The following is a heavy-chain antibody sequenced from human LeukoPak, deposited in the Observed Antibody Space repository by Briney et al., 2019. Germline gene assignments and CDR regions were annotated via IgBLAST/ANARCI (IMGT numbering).Heavy chain of an antibody. J-gene: IGHJ4*02. CDR1: GYTFTSYA. CDR2: INAGNGNT. CDR3: ARVGDSSGTLDY. Sequence: ASVKVSCKASGYTFTSYAMHWVRQTPGQRLEWMGWINAGNGNTKYSQKFQGRVTITRDTSASTAYMELSSLRSEDTAVYYRARVGDSSGTLDYWGQGTLVTVSS. D-gene: IGHD6-19*01. V-gene: IGHV1-3*01.